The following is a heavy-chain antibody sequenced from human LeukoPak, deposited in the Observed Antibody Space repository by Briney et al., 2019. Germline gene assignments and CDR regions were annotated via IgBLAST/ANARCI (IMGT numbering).Heavy chain of an antibody. CDR2: IKPDGSDK. CDR1: GFTFRNYW. J-gene: IGHJ4*02. Sequence: GGSLRLSCEASGFTFRNYWMSWVRQAPGKGLEWVANIKPDGSDKDHVDSVKGRFTISRDNAKNSLYLQMNSLRAEDTAVYYCVTNSGRSYGYWGQGTLVTVSS. D-gene: IGHD6-13*01. CDR3: VTNSGRSYGY. V-gene: IGHV3-7*02.